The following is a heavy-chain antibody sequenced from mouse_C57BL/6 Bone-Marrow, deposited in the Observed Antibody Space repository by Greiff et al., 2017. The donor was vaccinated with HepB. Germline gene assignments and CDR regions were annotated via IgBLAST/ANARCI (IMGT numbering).Heavy chain of an antibody. CDR2: IFPGSGST. Sequence: VKLVESGPELVKPGASVKISCKASGYTFTDYYINWVKQRPGQGLEWIGWIFPGSGSTYYNEKFKGKATLTVDKSSSTAYMLLSSLTSEDSAVYFCASPYYYGSSSFAYWGQGTLVTVSA. J-gene: IGHJ3*01. CDR1: GYTFTDYY. CDR3: ASPYYYGSSSFAY. V-gene: IGHV1-75*01. D-gene: IGHD1-1*01.